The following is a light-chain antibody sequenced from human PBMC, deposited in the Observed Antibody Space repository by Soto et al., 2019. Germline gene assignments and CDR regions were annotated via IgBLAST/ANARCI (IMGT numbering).Light chain of an antibody. V-gene: IGKV1-5*01. CDR1: QSISSY. CDR2: HAS. Sequence: DIQMTHSPSSLSASVGDIVTITCRASQSISSYLNWYQQKPGTAPKVLIYHASNLQSGVPSRFSGSGSGTEFTLTISSLQPDDFATYYCQQYNSYSFGQGTKVDIK. J-gene: IGKJ1*01. CDR3: QQYNSYS.